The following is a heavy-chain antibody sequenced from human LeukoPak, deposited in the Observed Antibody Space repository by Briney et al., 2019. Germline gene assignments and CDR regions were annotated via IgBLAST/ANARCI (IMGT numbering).Heavy chain of an antibody. CDR2: INSDGSST. Sequence: PGGSLRLSCAASGSTFSSYWMHWVRQAPGKGLMWVSRINSDGSSTSYADSVKGRFTISRDNAKNTLYLQMNSLRAEDTAVFYCARVGQAGYVGYPLDYRGQGTLVTVSS. V-gene: IGHV3-74*01. CDR3: ARVGQAGYVGYPLDY. D-gene: IGHD5-12*01. J-gene: IGHJ4*02. CDR1: GSTFSSYW.